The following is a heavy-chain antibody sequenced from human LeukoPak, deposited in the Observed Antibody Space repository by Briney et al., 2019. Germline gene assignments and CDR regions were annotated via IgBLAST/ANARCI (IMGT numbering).Heavy chain of an antibody. CDR2: IRYDGSNE. V-gene: IGHV3-30*02. J-gene: IGHJ4*02. CDR1: GFTFSSYG. D-gene: IGHD5-24*01. CDR3: AKARGMATIPFDY. Sequence: GGSLRLSCAASGFTFSSYGMHWVRQAPGKGLEWVAFIRYDGSNEYYADSVKGRFTISRDNSKNTLYLQMNSLRAEDTAVYYCAKARGMATIPFDYWGQGTLVTVSS.